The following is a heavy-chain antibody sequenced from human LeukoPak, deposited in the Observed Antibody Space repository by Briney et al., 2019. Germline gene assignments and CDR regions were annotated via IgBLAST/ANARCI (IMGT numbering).Heavy chain of an antibody. CDR2: ISAYNGNT. CDR1: GYTFTSYG. V-gene: IGHV1-18*04. D-gene: IGHD5-12*01. J-gene: IGHJ4*02. Sequence: ASVKVSCKASGYTFTSYGISWVRQAPGQGLEWIGWISAYNGNTNYAQKLQGRVTMTTDTSTSTAYMELRSLRSDDTAVYYCARVVVVEATITYFDYWGQGTLVTVSS. CDR3: ARVVVVEATITYFDY.